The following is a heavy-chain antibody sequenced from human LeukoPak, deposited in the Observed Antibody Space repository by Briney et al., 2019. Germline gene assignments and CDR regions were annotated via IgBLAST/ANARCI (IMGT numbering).Heavy chain of an antibody. CDR3: ARVASGVMDV. D-gene: IGHD7-27*01. Sequence: SETRSLTCTVMGDSISGFYWSWTRQPPGKGLEWIGYIYYSGSTNYNPSLQSRVTISVDTSKNQFSLKLSSVTAADTAVYYCARVASGVMDVWGQGTTVTVSS. V-gene: IGHV4-59*01. J-gene: IGHJ6*02. CDR1: GDSISGFY. CDR2: IYYSGST.